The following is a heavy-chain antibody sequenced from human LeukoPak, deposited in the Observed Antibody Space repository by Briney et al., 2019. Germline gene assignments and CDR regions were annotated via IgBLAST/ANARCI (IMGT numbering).Heavy chain of an antibody. V-gene: IGHV3-7*05. CDR2: IQQDGSEK. CDR1: GFTFSSYW. J-gene: IGHJ4*02. D-gene: IGHD2-15*01. CDR3: ARDRGSNDPIDY. Sequence: GGSQRLSCAASGFTFSSYWMIWVRQAPGKGLEWVANIQQDGSEKYYVDSVKGRFTISRDNAKNSLYLQMNSLRAEDTAVYYCARDRGSNDPIDYWGQGTLVTVSS.